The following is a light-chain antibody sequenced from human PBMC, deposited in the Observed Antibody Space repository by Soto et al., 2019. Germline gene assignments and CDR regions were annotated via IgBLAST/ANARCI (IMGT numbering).Light chain of an antibody. CDR3: QQRTNWPPT. V-gene: IGKV3-11*01. CDR2: SAS. CDR1: QSVRND. J-gene: IGKJ4*01. Sequence: EIVLTQSPATLSLSPGERATLSCRASQSVRNDLVWYHQKPGQAPRVLIYSASNRATSIPARFSGSGSGTDFTLTISSLEPEDFAVYYCQQRTNWPPTFGGGTKVEMK.